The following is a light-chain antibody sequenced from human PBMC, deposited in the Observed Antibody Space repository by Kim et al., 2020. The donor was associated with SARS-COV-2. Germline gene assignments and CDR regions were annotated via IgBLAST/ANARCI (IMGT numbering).Light chain of an antibody. CDR3: AVWDESLNGWM. CDR2: YNN. V-gene: IGLV1-44*01. Sequence: ELTQPPSASVTPGQRVSISCSGSSSNNGSNSVNGYQQHPGAAPKLFIYYNNQRPSGVPYRGSGSKSGTSASLAISGLQSEDEDDFYCAVWDESLNGWMFGGGTQLTVL. J-gene: IGLJ3*02. CDR1: SSNNGSNS.